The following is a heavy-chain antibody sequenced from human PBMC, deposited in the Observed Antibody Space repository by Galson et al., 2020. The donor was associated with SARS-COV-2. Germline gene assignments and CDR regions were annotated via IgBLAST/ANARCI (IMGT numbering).Heavy chain of an antibody. J-gene: IGHJ5*02. V-gene: IGHV1-24*01. D-gene: IGHD3-3*01. CDR3: ATTTIFGVGRWFDP. CDR1: GYTITELS. Sequence: ASVKVSCKVSGYTITELSMHWVRQAPGKGLEWMGGFDPEDGETIYAQKFQGRVTMTEDTSTDTAYMELSSLRSEDTAVYYCATTTIFGVGRWFDPWGQGTLVTVSS. CDR2: FDPEDGET.